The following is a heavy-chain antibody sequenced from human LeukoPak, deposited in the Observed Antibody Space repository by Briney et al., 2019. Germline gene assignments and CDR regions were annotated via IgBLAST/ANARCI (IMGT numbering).Heavy chain of an antibody. CDR2: INRDGSST. D-gene: IGHD5-18*01. CDR1: GIIFSNYW. J-gene: IGHJ4*02. Sequence: GGSLRLSCAASGIIFSNYWMHWVRQAPGKGLVWVSRINRDGSSTSYADSVKGRFTISRDNAKNTLYLQMYSLRAEDTAVYYCARGGGYSYGSFDYWGQGTLVTVSS. CDR3: ARGGGYSYGSFDY. V-gene: IGHV3-74*01.